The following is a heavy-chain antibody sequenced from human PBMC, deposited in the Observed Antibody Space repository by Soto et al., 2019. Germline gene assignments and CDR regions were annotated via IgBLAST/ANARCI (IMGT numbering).Heavy chain of an antibody. Sequence: GGSLRLSCAASGFTFSSYDMHWVRQATGKGLEWVSAIGTAGDTYYPGSVKGRFTISRENAKNSLYLQMNSLRADDTAVYYCARARGYCSSTSCSGKSTTVRVLESGALYGMDVWGQGTTVTVSS. CDR2: IGTAGDT. CDR3: ARARGYCSSTSCSGKSTTVRVLESGALYGMDV. D-gene: IGHD2-2*01. V-gene: IGHV3-13*01. J-gene: IGHJ6*02. CDR1: GFTFSSYD.